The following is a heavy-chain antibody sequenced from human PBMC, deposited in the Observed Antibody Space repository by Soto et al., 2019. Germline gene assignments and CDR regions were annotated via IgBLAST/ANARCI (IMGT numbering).Heavy chain of an antibody. CDR2: INPNSGGT. CDR3: ARERFSSSLGYYYYYYGMDV. D-gene: IGHD6-6*01. Sequence: ASVKVSCKASGYTFTGYYMHWVRQAPGQGLEWMGWINPNSGGTNYAQKFQGWVTMTRDTSISTAYMELSRLRSDDTAVYYRARERFSSSLGYYYYYYGMDVWGQGTTVTVSS. V-gene: IGHV1-2*04. CDR1: GYTFTGYY. J-gene: IGHJ6*02.